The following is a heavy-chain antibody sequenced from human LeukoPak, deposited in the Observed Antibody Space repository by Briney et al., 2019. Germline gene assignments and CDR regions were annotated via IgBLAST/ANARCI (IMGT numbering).Heavy chain of an antibody. J-gene: IGHJ3*02. CDR3: ARDRRDRQYYYDSSAFAFDI. D-gene: IGHD3-22*01. Sequence: GGSLRLSCAASGFTFSSYSMNWVRQAPGKGLEWVSSISSSSSYIYYADSVKGRFTISRDNAKNSLYLQMNSLRAEDTAVYYCARDRRDRQYYYDSSAFAFDIWGQGTMVTVSS. V-gene: IGHV3-21*01. CDR1: GFTFSSYS. CDR2: ISSSSSYI.